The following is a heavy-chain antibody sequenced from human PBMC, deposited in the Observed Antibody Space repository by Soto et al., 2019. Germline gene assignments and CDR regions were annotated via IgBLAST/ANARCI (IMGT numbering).Heavy chain of an antibody. J-gene: IGHJ4*02. V-gene: IGHV4-59*01. CDR1: GASISGYY. D-gene: IGHD3-16*01. CDR3: ANDSGPRAKKA. CDR2: IYYSGST. Sequence: PSETLSLTCTVSGASISGYYWNWIRQPPGKGLEWIGYIYYSIYYSGSTNYNPSLKSRVTISVDTSKNQFSLKLSSVTAADTAVYYCANDSGPRAKKAWGQGTLLTVSS.